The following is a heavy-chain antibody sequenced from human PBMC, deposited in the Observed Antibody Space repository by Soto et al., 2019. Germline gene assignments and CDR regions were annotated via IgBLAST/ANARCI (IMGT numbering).Heavy chain of an antibody. V-gene: IGHV4-30-2*01. CDR2: IYHSGST. CDR3: ARGQRGGYYTDWFDP. D-gene: IGHD3-3*01. CDR1: GGSISSGGYS. Sequence: PSETLSLTCAVSGGSISSGGYSWSWIRQPPGKGLEWIGYIYHSGSTYYNPSLKSRVTISVDRSKNQFSLKLSSVTAADTAVYYCARGQRGGYYTDWFDPWGQGTLVTVSS. J-gene: IGHJ5*02.